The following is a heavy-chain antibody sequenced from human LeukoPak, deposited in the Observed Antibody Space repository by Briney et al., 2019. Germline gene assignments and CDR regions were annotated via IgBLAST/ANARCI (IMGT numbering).Heavy chain of an antibody. Sequence: SETLSLTCTVSGGSISSSSYYWGWIRQPPGKGLEWIGSIYYSGSTYYNPFLKSRVTISVDTSKNQFSLKLSSVTAADTAVYYCARQGGRQQLVANWFDPWGQGTLVTVSS. CDR3: ARQGGRQQLVANWFDP. CDR2: IYYSGST. CDR1: GGSISSSSYY. J-gene: IGHJ5*02. D-gene: IGHD6-13*01. V-gene: IGHV4-39*01.